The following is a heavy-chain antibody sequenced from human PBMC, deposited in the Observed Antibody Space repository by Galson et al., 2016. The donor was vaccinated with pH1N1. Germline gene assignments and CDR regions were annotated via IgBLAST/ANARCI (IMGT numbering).Heavy chain of an antibody. CDR3: ARGLREFDY. V-gene: IGHV3-49*04. CDR2: IRTKAHGGTT. CDR1: GFSFGDYA. J-gene: IGHJ4*02. Sequence: LRLSCATSGFSFGDYAMSWVRQAPGKGLQWVGFIRTKAHGGTTEYAASVKGRFIISRDDSKNIAYLQVNSLKTEDTAVYYCARGLREFDYWGQGTLVTVSS.